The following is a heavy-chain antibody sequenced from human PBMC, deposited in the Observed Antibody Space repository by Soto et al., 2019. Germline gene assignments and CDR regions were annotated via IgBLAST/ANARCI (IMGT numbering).Heavy chain of an antibody. CDR3: ARAPLIVGETPGDAFDI. J-gene: IGHJ3*02. D-gene: IGHD3-16*01. V-gene: IGHV6-1*01. CDR2: TYYRSKWYN. CDR1: GDSVSSNSAA. Sequence: QSQTLSLTCAISGDSVSSNSAAWNWIRQSPSRGLEWLGRTYYRSKWYNDYAVSVKSRITINPDTSKNQFSLQLNSVTPEDTAVYYCARAPLIVGETPGDAFDIWGQGTMVTVSS.